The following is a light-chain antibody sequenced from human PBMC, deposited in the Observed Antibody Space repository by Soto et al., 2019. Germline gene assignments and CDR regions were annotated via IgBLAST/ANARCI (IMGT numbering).Light chain of an antibody. CDR1: QSVSSN. Sequence: EIVMTQSPATLSVSPGERATLSCRASQSVSSNLAWYQQKPGQAPRLLIYGASTRATGIAARFSGSGSGTEFTLTISGLQSEDFAVYYCQQYNNWRTFGQGTKVEIK. CDR3: QQYNNWRT. CDR2: GAS. J-gene: IGKJ1*01. V-gene: IGKV3-15*01.